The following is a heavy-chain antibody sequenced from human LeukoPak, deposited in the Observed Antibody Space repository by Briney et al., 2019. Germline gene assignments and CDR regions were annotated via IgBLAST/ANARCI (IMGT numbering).Heavy chain of an antibody. Sequence: SVKVSCKASGGTFNSYAISWVRQAPGQGLEWMGGIIPIFGTANYAQKFQGRVTITTDESTSTAYMELSSVRSEDTAVYYCARGDVDTAMVFDYWGQGTLVTVSS. CDR3: ARGDVDTAMVFDY. D-gene: IGHD5-18*01. CDR2: IIPIFGTA. CDR1: GGTFNSYA. V-gene: IGHV1-69*05. J-gene: IGHJ4*02.